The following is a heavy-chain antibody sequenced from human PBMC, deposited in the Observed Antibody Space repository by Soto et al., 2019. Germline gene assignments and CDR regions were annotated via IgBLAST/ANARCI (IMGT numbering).Heavy chain of an antibody. CDR1: GGSISSGSHY. D-gene: IGHD2-2*01. CDR2: ISYSGNT. V-gene: IGHV4-39*01. CDR3: ARRNCISTSCYAGWFDP. Sequence: QLQVQESGPGLVKPSETLSLTCIVSGGSISSGSHYWGWIRQPPGKGLEWIGSISYSGNTYYNPSPKSRAPISVDTSNNLFSLKLNSVTAADPSMYYCARRNCISTSCYAGWFDPWGQGTLVTVSS. J-gene: IGHJ5*02.